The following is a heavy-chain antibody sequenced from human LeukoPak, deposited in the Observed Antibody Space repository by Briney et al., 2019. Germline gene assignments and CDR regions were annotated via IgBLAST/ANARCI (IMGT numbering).Heavy chain of an antibody. Sequence: SETLSLTCTVSGGSISSGGSYWSWIRQHPGKSLEWIGYIYYSGSTYYNPSLKSRVTISVDTSKNQFSLKLSSVTAADTAVYYCARGRYYDSSGYFDYWGQGTLVTVSS. D-gene: IGHD3-22*01. CDR1: GGSISSGGSY. J-gene: IGHJ4*02. CDR3: ARGRYYDSSGYFDY. CDR2: IYYSGST. V-gene: IGHV4-31*03.